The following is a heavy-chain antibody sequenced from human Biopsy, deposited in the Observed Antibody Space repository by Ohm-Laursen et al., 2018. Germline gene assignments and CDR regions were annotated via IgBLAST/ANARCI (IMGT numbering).Heavy chain of an antibody. D-gene: IGHD6-19*01. J-gene: IGHJ4*02. V-gene: IGHV4-61*01. CDR1: GDSVSSGSFY. Sequence: PPGTLSLTCTVPGDSVSSGSFYWTWIRQPPGQGLEYIGYIYDRGSTANYNPSLESRVTMSVDMPKNQFSLKLSSVTAADTAIYYCARGMRSSGWPYFDSWGQGTLVTVSS. CDR2: IYDRGSTA. CDR3: ARGMRSSGWPYFDS.